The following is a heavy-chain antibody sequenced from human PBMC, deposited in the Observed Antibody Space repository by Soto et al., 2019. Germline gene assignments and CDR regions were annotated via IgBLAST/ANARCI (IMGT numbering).Heavy chain of an antibody. D-gene: IGHD3-10*01. J-gene: IGHJ3*02. Sequence: SETLSLTCTVFGDSIIRSDYYWGWLRQPPGKELEWIGSIYYTGTTYFNPPLNTRVTLFVDKSKNQFSLRMTSLTAADTAVYYCARPLWFGESSDAFDIWGQGTMVT. V-gene: IGHV4-39*01. CDR1: GDSIIRSDYY. CDR3: ARPLWFGESSDAFDI. CDR2: IYYTGTT.